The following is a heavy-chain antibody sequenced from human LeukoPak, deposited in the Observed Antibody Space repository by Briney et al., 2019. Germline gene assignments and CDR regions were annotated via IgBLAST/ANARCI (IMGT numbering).Heavy chain of an antibody. CDR1: GYTFTSYG. CDR2: ISACNGNT. CDR3: ARAPRVEMATIRDY. D-gene: IGHD5-24*01. Sequence: ASVKVSCKASGYTFTSYGISWVRQAPGQGLEWMGWISACNGNTNYAQKLQGRVTMTTDTSTSTAYMELRSLRSDDTAVYYCARAPRVEMATIRDYWGQGTLVTVSS. J-gene: IGHJ4*02. V-gene: IGHV1-18*01.